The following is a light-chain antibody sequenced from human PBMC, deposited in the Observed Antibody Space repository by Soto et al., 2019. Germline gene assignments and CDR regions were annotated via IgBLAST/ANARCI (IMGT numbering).Light chain of an antibody. V-gene: IGLV3-21*02. Sequence: SYELTQPPSVSVAPGQTARLTCGGNNIGSKSVHWYQQKPGQAPVLVVYDDSDRPSGIPERFSGSNSGNTATLTISRVEAGDEDDYYCQVWDSSSDHVVFGGGTQLTVL. CDR1: NIGSKS. CDR2: DDS. CDR3: QVWDSSSDHVV. J-gene: IGLJ2*01.